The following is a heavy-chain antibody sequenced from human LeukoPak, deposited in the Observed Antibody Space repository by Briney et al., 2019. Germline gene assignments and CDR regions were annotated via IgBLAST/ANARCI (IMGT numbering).Heavy chain of an antibody. CDR1: GYSISSGYY. D-gene: IGHD5-18*01. CDR2: IYHSGST. Sequence: PSETLSLTCTVSGYSISSGYYWGWIRQPPGKGLEWIGSIYHSGSTYYNPSLKSRVTISVDTSKNQFSLKLSSVTAADTAVYYCAREIRGYSYGYYYYYMDVWGKGTTVTVSS. CDR3: AREIRGYSYGYYYYYMDV. J-gene: IGHJ6*03. V-gene: IGHV4-38-2*02.